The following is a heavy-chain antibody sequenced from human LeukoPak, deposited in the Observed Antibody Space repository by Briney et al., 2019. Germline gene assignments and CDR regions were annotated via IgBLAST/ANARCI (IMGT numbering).Heavy chain of an antibody. J-gene: IGHJ4*02. CDR1: GFTFSSYA. CDR3: VKGVTYYYDRSGYYLDY. CDR2: ISINGGYT. Sequence: SGGSLRLSCSASGFTFSSYAMHWVRQAPGKGLENVAAISINGGYTNYADSVKGRFTISRDNSKNTLYVQMSSLRTEDTAVYYCVKGVTYYYDRSGYYLDYWGQGTLVTVSS. V-gene: IGHV3-64*05. D-gene: IGHD3-22*01.